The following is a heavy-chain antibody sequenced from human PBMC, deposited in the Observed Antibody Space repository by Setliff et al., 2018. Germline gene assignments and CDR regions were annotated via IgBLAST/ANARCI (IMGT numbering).Heavy chain of an antibody. CDR3: ARAGLAAAARKGLLDF. D-gene: IGHD6-13*01. J-gene: IGHJ4*02. CDR2: INTGGGSA. CDR1: GYTFTSYY. Sequence: GASVKVSCKAGGYTFTSYYMYWVRQAPGQGLEWMGTINTGGGSASIVDQFQGRVTMTTDTSTSTMYMELSGLTSEDTAVYYCARAGLAAAARKGLLDFWGQGTLVTVSS. V-gene: IGHV1-46*01.